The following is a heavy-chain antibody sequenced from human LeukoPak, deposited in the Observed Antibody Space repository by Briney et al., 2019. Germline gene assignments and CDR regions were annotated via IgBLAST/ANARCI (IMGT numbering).Heavy chain of an antibody. CDR1: GFTFSSYA. CDR3: AIYPLHYYDSSGDY. D-gene: IGHD3-22*01. CDR2: ISGSGGST. V-gene: IGHV3-23*01. Sequence: GGSLRLSCAASGFTFSSYAMSWVRQAPGKGLEWVSAISGSGGSTYYADSVKGRFTISRDNSKNTLYLQMNSLRAEDTAVYYCAIYPLHYYDSSGDYWGQGTLVTVSS. J-gene: IGHJ4*02.